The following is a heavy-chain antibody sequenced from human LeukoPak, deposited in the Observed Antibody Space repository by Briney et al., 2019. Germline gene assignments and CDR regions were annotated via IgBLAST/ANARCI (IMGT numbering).Heavy chain of an antibody. D-gene: IGHD4-11*01. J-gene: IGHJ4*02. CDR2: VSSDGNI. CDR3: AKRTITFDY. Sequence: GGSLRLSCAASGFTFSSYAMSWVRQAPGKGLEWVSAVSSDGNIYYADSVKGRFTISRDISKKTPYLQMNSLRVEDTAVYYCAKRTITFDYWGQGTLVTVSS. CDR1: GFTFSSYA. V-gene: IGHV3-23*01.